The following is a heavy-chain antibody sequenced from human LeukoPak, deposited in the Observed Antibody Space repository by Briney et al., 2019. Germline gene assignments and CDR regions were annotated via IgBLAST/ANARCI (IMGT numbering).Heavy chain of an antibody. Sequence: GGSLRLSCAASGFTFSSYDMHWVRQATGKGLEWVLAIGTAGDTYYPGSVKGRFTISRENAKNSLYLQMNSLRAGDTAVYYCARVEVDYDILTGYLNWYFDLWGRGTLVTVSS. J-gene: IGHJ2*01. CDR1: GFTFSSYD. CDR3: ARVEVDYDILTGYLNWYFDL. D-gene: IGHD3-9*01. CDR2: IGTAGDT. V-gene: IGHV3-13*01.